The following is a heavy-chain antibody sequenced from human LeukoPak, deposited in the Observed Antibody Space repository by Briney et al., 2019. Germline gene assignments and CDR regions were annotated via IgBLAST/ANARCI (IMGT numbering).Heavy chain of an antibody. CDR1: GGSISSYY. Sequence: PSETLSLTCTVSGGSISSYYWSWIRQSAGKGLEWIGLIYTSGSTTYNPSLKSRVTISVDTSKNQFSLKLSSVTAADTAVYYCARVAGLRLGELSFSDYWGQGTLVTVSS. V-gene: IGHV4-4*07. J-gene: IGHJ4*02. CDR3: ARVAGLRLGELSFSDY. CDR2: IYTSGST. D-gene: IGHD3-16*02.